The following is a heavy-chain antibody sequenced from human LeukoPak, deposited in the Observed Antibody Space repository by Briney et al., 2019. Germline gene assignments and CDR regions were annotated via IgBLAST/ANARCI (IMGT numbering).Heavy chain of an antibody. CDR1: GYTFTGYY. CDR3: ARWAPLYRQLVPGVVYYFDY. Sequence: EASVKVSCKASGYTFTGYYMHWVGQAGGQGGEGMGWSNPKRGGTNYAQKFQGRVTITRERSIRKAYMEVSRQREGGTAVYYCARWAPLYRQLVPGVVYYFDYWGQGTLVTVSS. D-gene: IGHD6-6*01. J-gene: IGHJ4*02. CDR2: SNPKRGGT. V-gene: IGHV1-2*02.